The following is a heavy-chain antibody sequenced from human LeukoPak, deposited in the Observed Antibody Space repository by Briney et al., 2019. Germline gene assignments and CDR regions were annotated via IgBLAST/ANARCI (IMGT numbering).Heavy chain of an antibody. Sequence: PGGSLRLSCAASGFTVSSNYMSWVRQAPGKGLEWVSIIYNGGGSTYYADSVKGRFTISRDNSKNTLYLQMNSLRAEDTAVYYCARQHCSGGDCYFFDWGQGTLVTVSS. CDR2: IYNGGGST. J-gene: IGHJ4*02. D-gene: IGHD2-15*01. V-gene: IGHV3-53*01. CDR1: GFTVSSNY. CDR3: ARQHCSGGDCYFFD.